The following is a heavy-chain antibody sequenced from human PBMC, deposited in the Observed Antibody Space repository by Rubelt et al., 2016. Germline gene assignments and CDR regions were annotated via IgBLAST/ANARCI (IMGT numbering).Heavy chain of an antibody. J-gene: IGHJ4*02. CDR1: GFTFSSYA. V-gene: IGHV3-64D*06. CDR2: ISSNGGST. D-gene: IGHD6-19*01. Sequence: EVHLVESGGGLVKPGGSLRLSCSASGFTFSSYAMHWVRQAPGKGLEYVSAISSNGGSTYYADSVKGRFTTSRDNAKNTLYLQMSSLRAEDTAVYYCGKGLNSYGMNIAVAGSLPEDYWGQGTLVTVSS. CDR3: GKGLNSYGMNIAVAGSLPEDY.